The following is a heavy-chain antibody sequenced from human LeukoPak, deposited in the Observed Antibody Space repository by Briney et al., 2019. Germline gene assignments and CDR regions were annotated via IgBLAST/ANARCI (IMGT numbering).Heavy chain of an antibody. CDR2: INRSGST. D-gene: IGHD3-3*01. CDR1: GGSFSGYY. CDR3: ARRKYYDFFIDP. J-gene: IGHJ5*02. Sequence: PSETLSLTCAVYGGSFSGYYWSWIRQPPGKGLEWIGEINRSGSTNYNPSLKSRVTISVDTSKNQFSLKLSSVTAADTAVYYCARRKYYDFFIDPWGQGTLVTVSS. V-gene: IGHV4-34*01.